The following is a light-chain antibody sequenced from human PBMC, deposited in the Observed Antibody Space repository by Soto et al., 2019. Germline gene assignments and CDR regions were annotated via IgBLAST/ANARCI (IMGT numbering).Light chain of an antibody. V-gene: IGLV3-21*04. CDR1: NIGSKS. CDR3: QVWDSTSDHRV. J-gene: IGLJ2*01. Sequence: SYELTQPPSVSVAPGKTARITCGGTNIGSKSVHWYQQKPRQAPVLVIYYDSDRPSGIPERFSGSNSGNTATLTISRVEAGDEADYYCQVWDSTSDHRVFGGGTQVTVL. CDR2: YDS.